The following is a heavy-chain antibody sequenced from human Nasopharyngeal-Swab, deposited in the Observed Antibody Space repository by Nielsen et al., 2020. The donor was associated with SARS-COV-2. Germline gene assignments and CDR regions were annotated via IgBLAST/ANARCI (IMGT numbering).Heavy chain of an antibody. V-gene: IGHV3-7*01. CDR1: GFTFSSYA. Sequence: GGSLRLSCAASGFTFSSYAMVWVRQAPGKGLEWVANIKQGGSEKHYVDSVKGRFTISRDDAKNSQSLQMNSLRVEDTAVYYCVRERESSYGMDVWGQGTTVTVSS. J-gene: IGHJ6*02. D-gene: IGHD6-6*01. CDR2: IKQGGSEK. CDR3: VRERESSYGMDV.